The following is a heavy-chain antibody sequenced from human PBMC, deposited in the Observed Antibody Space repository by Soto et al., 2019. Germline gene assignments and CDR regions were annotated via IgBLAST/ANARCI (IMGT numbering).Heavy chain of an antibody. CDR1: GGSISSSSYY. J-gene: IGHJ4*02. Sequence: QLQLQESGPGLVKPSETLSLTCTVSGGSISSSSYYWGWIRQPPGKGLEWIGSIYYSGSTYYNPSLKSRVTISVDTSKNQFSLKLSSVTAADTAVYYCARHGWEGYYYGSGTPFDYWGQGTLVTVSS. V-gene: IGHV4-39*01. CDR2: IYYSGST. D-gene: IGHD3-10*01. CDR3: ARHGWEGYYYGSGTPFDY.